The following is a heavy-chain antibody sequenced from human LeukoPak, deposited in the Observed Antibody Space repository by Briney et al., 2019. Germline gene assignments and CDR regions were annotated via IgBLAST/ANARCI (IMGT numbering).Heavy chain of an antibody. J-gene: IGHJ3*02. CDR1: GGSISSSSYY. Sequence: PSETLSLTCTVSGGSISSSSYYWSWIRQPPGKGLEWIGEINHSGSTNYNPSLKSRVTISVDTSKNQFSLKLSSVTAADTAVYYCARGRGVYSSGWYNSGLHRGGYAFDIWGQGTMVTVSS. CDR2: INHSGST. D-gene: IGHD6-19*01. CDR3: ARGRGVYSSGWYNSGLHRGGYAFDI. V-gene: IGHV4-39*07.